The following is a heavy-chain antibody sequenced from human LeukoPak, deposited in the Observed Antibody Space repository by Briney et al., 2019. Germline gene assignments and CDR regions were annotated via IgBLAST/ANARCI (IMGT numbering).Heavy chain of an antibody. CDR1: GFIFSNYF. J-gene: IGHJ5*01. CDR3: AREASGNYYVFDS. V-gene: IGHV3-11*04. CDR2: ITNSGRST. Sequence: GGSLRLSCEASGFIFSNYFISWIRQAPGKGLEWVGYITNSGRSTSYADAVKGRFTISRDNAKKSVYLEMTDLIVEDNAVYYCAREASGNYYVFDSWGQGTLVTVSS. D-gene: IGHD1-26*01.